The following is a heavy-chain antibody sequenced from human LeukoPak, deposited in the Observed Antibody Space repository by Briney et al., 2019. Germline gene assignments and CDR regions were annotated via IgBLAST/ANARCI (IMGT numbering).Heavy chain of an antibody. V-gene: IGHV3-30*18. CDR3: AKDLSSAITSALVLDV. CDR1: GFTFSSYG. J-gene: IGHJ6*02. D-gene: IGHD3-22*01. CDR2: ISYDGSNK. Sequence: GGSLRLSCAASGFTFSSYGMHWVRQAPGKGLEWVAVISYDGSNKYYADSVKGRFTISRDNSKNTLYLQMNSLRAEDTAVYYCAKDLSSAITSALVLDVWGQGTTV.